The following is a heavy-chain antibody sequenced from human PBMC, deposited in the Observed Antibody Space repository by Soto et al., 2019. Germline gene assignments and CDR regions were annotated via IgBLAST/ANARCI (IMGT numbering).Heavy chain of an antibody. J-gene: IGHJ5*02. CDR1: GGSISSSSYY. Sequence: SETLSLTCTVSGGSISSSSYYWGWIRQPPGKGLEWIGSIYYSGSTYYNPSLKSRVTISVDTSKNQFSLKLSSVTAADTAVYYCAREEENTGYCSGGSCYSWFDPWGQGTLVTVPQ. CDR2: IYYSGST. V-gene: IGHV4-39*07. D-gene: IGHD2-15*01. CDR3: AREEENTGYCSGGSCYSWFDP.